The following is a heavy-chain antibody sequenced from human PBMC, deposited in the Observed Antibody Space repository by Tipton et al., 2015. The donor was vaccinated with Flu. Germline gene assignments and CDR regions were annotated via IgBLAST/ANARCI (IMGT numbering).Heavy chain of an antibody. J-gene: IGHJ4*02. Sequence: GSLRLSCVASGFTFGTYAMSWVRQAPGKGLEWVPSITPNVGGTFYADSVRGRFTVSRDNSGNTLFLQMNSLRAEDTAVYYCARRVPYYLDYWGQGLLVTVPS. D-gene: IGHD3-3*01. CDR3: ARRVPYYLDY. CDR2: ITPNVGGT. V-gene: IGHV3-23*01. CDR1: GFTFGTYA.